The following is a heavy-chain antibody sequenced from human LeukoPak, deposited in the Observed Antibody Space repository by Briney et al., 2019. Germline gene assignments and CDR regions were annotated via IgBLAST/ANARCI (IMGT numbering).Heavy chain of an antibody. J-gene: IGHJ4*02. CDR1: GGSISSSSYY. V-gene: IGHV4-39*07. CDR2: MYYSGST. D-gene: IGHD5-24*01. CDR3: ARGKRWLQFTFDY. Sequence: SETLSLTCTVSGGSISSSSYYWGWVRQPPGKGLEWIGTMYYSGSTYYNPSLKSRVTISVDTSKNQFSLKLSSVTAADTAVYYCARGKRWLQFTFDYWGQGTLVTVSS.